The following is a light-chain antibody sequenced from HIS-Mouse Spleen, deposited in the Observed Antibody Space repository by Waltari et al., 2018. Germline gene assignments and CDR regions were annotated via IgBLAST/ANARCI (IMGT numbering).Light chain of an antibody. CDR3: AAWDDSLSGPV. J-gene: IGLJ3*02. Sequence: QSALTQPASVSGSPGQSITISCPGTSSDVGGYNYVSWYQQHPGKAPKLMIYDVSNRPSGVSNRFSGSKSGTSASLAISGLRSEDEADYYCAAWDDSLSGPVFGGGTKLTVL. CDR1: SSDVGGYNY. CDR2: DVS. V-gene: IGLV2-14*03.